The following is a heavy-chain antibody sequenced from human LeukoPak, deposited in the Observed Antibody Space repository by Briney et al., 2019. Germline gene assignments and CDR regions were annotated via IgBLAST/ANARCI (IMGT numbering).Heavy chain of an antibody. CDR3: ARDREIVVVPAAIDAFDI. CDR2: IIPIFGTA. D-gene: IGHD2-2*02. V-gene: IGHV1-69*13. CDR1: GGTFSSYA. Sequence: VKVSCKASGGTFSSYAISWVRQAPGQGLEWMGGIIPIFGTANYAQKFQGRVTITADESASTAYMELSSLRSEDTAVYYCARDREIVVVPAAIDAFDIWGQETMVTVSS. J-gene: IGHJ3*02.